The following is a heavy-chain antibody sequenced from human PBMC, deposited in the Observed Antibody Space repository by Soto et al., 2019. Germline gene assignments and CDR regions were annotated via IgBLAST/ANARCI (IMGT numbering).Heavy chain of an antibody. Sequence: QVQLVQSGAEVKKPGASVKVSCKASGYTFTSYDINWVRQATGQGLEWMGWMNPNSGNTGLAQKFQGRVTMARNASRRTAHMELSSLGSKDKAVYYGARGKTSYGMEVWGQATTATVSS. CDR2: MNPNSGNT. CDR3: ARGKTSYGMEV. J-gene: IGHJ6*02. V-gene: IGHV1-8*01. CDR1: GYTFTSYD.